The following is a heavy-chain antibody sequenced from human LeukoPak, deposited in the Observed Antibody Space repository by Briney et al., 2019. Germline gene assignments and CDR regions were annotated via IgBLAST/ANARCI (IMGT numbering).Heavy chain of an antibody. CDR1: GFTFSSYG. D-gene: IGHD1-26*01. V-gene: IGHV3-30*02. CDR3: ASGGIYYGAAFDF. J-gene: IGHJ4*02. Sequence: GGSLRLSCAASGFTFSSYGMHWVRQAPGKGLEWVAFIRYDGSNKYYADSVKGRFTISRDNSKNTLYLQMNSLRAEDTALYYCASGGIYYGAAFDFWGQGTLVTVSS. CDR2: IRYDGSNK.